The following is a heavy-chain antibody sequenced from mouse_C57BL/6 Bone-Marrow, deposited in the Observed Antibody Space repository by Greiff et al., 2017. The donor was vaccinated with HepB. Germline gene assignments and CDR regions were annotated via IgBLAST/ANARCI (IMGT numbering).Heavy chain of an antibody. J-gene: IGHJ4*01. CDR2: INPNNGGT. CDR1: GYTFTDYY. V-gene: IGHV1-26*01. CDR3: APLPYAMDY. Sequence: EVKLMESGPELVKPGASVKISCKASGYTFTDYYMNWVKQSHGKSLEWIGDINPNNGGTSYNQKFKGKATLTVDKSSSTAYMELRSLTSEDSAVYYCAPLPYAMDYWGQGTSVTVSS.